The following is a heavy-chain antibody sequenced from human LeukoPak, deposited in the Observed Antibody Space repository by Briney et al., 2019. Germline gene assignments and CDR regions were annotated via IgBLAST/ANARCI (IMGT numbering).Heavy chain of an antibody. J-gene: IGHJ6*03. V-gene: IGHV3-23*01. D-gene: IGHD3-9*01. CDR1: GFTFSSYG. Sequence: GGSLRLSCAVSGFTFSSYGMSWVRQAPGKGLEWVSGISGSGDNTYHADSVKGRFTISRDNSKNTLYLQMTSLRSDDKAVYYCARTILRRNFDWLLNYYYYFMHLGAKNTSVTISS. CDR3: ARTILRRNFDWLLNYYYYFMHL. CDR2: ISGSGDNT.